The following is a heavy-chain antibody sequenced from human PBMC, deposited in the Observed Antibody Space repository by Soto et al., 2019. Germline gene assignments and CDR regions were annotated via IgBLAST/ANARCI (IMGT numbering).Heavy chain of an antibody. J-gene: IGHJ6*02. CDR3: ARDRGYDAHDYYDNAMDV. Sequence: EVQLVESGGGLVKPGGSLRLSCVASGFTFRSYTMNWVRQAPGKGLEWVSAIRGFSPYTFYADSLKGRFTIPRDNAKNSLYLQMNSLRAEDTAVYYCARDRGYDAHDYYDNAMDVWGQGTTVTVSS. CDR2: IRGFSPYT. CDR1: GFTFRSYT. D-gene: IGHD2-15*01. V-gene: IGHV3-21*01.